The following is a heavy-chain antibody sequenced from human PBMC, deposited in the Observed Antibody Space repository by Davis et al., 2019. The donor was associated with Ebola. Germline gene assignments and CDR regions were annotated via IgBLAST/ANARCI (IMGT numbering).Heavy chain of an antibody. J-gene: IGHJ5*02. CDR3: ARVEYQLLFSTNWFDP. D-gene: IGHD2-2*01. CDR2: ISGSGGST. Sequence: GESLKISCAASGFTFSSYAMSWVRQAPGKGLEWVSAISGSGGSTYYADSVKGRFTISSDNSKNTLYLKMNSLRAEDTAVYYCARVEYQLLFSTNWFDPWGQGTLVTVSS. CDR1: GFTFSSYA. V-gene: IGHV3-23*01.